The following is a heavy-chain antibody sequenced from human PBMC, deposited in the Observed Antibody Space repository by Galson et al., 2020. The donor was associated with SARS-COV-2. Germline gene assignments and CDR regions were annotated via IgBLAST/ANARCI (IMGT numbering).Heavy chain of an antibody. CDR2: IYYSGST. J-gene: IGHJ4*02. CDR3: ARWDYGDSGGFDY. Sequence: SETLSLTCTVSGGSIMSHYWSWIRQPPGKGLEWIGYIYYSGSTKYNPSLKSRVTISVDMSKNQISLKLRSVTAADTAVYYCARWDYGDSGGFDYWGQGIQVTVSS. V-gene: IGHV4-59*11. D-gene: IGHD4-17*01. CDR1: GGSIMSHY.